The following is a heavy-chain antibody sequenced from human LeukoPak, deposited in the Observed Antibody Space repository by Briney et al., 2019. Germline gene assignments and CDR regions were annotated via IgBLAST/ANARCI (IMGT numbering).Heavy chain of an antibody. Sequence: SQTLSLTCAISGDSVSSNSAAWNWIRQSPSRGLEWLGRTYYRSKWYNDYAVSVKSRITINPDTSKNQFSLQLNSVTPEDTAVYYCARDAYYDILTGYLHDAFDIWGQGTMVTVFS. J-gene: IGHJ3*02. V-gene: IGHV6-1*01. CDR2: TYYRSKWYN. D-gene: IGHD3-9*01. CDR3: ARDAYYDILTGYLHDAFDI. CDR1: GDSVSSNSAA.